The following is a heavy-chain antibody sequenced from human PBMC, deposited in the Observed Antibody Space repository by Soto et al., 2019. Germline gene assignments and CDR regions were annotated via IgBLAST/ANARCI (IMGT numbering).Heavy chain of an antibody. V-gene: IGHV1-69*13. J-gene: IGHJ6*02. D-gene: IGHD5-18*01. CDR1: GGTFSSYA. CDR2: IIPIFGTA. Sequence: SVKVSCKASGGTFSSYAISWVRQAPGQGLEWMGGIIPIFGTANYAQKFQGRVTITPDESTSTAYIELSSLRSEDTAVYYCARDSPDTAMVPGYYYGMDVWGQGTTVTVSS. CDR3: ARDSPDTAMVPGYYYGMDV.